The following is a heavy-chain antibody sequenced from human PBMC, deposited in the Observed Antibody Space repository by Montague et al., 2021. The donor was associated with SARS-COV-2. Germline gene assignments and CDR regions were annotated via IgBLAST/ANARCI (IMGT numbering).Heavy chain of an antibody. CDR2: ISSSGSTI. D-gene: IGHD6-19*01. V-gene: IGHV3-48*03. Sequence: SLRLSCAASGFTFSSYEMNWVRQAPGKGLEWVSYISSSGSTIYYXDSVKGRFTISRDNAKNSLYLQMNSLRAEDTAVYYCARDGARYSSGWWGGDFDYWGQGTLVTVSS. CDR1: GFTFSSYE. CDR3: ARDGARYSSGWWGGDFDY. J-gene: IGHJ4*02.